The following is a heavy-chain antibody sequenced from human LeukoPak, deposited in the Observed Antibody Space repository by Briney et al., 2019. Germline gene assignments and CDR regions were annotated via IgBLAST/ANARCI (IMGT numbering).Heavy chain of an antibody. CDR2: MNPNSGNT. Sequence: RASVKVSCKASGYTFTSYDINWVRQATGQGLEWMGWMNPNSGNTGYAQKFQGRVTMTRDTSISTAYMELSSLRSEDTAVYYCARVGSAVASTDFDYWGQGTLVTVSS. J-gene: IGHJ4*02. V-gene: IGHV1-8*01. D-gene: IGHD6-19*01. CDR3: ARVGSAVASTDFDY. CDR1: GYTFTSYD.